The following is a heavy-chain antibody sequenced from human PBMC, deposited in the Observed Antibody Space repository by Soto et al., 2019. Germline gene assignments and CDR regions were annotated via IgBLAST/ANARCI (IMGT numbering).Heavy chain of an antibody. CDR2: GSA. J-gene: IGHJ5*02. CDR1: GGTFSIYT. V-gene: IGHV1-69*01. Sequence: QVQLVQSGAEVKKPGSSVKVSCKASGGTFSIYTISWVRQAPGQVIEWMGGSANSAQKFQGRLTVTADESTSTVYLELSSLTSEDTAVYDCAREGPPDIAWFDPWGQGTLVSVSS. CDR3: AREGPPDIAWFDP. D-gene: IGHD2-15*01.